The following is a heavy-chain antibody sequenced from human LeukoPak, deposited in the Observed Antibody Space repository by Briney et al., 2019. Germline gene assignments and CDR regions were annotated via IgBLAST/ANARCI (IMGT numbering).Heavy chain of an antibody. J-gene: IGHJ6*03. CDR2: ISNSSSYI. CDR1: GFTFSSYS. D-gene: IGHD5-24*01. CDR3: ARGRDGYNYLYYYYYMDV. Sequence: GGSLRLSRAASGFTFSSYSVNWVRQAPGKGLEWVSSISNSSSYIYYAVSVKGRFTISRDNAKNSLYLQMNSLRAEDTAVYYCARGRDGYNYLYYYYYMDVWGKGTTVTVSS. V-gene: IGHV3-21*01.